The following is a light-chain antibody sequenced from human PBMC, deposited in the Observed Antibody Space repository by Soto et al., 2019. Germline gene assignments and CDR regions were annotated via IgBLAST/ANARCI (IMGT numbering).Light chain of an antibody. CDR3: QQYGSSPPYT. V-gene: IGKV3-20*01. CDR2: GAS. J-gene: IGKJ2*01. CDR1: QSVSSSY. Sequence: EIVLTQSPGTLSLSPGERATLSCRASQSVSSSYLARYQQKPGQAHRLLIYGASSRATGIPDRFSGSGSGKDFTLTISRLAAEDFAVYYCQQYGSSPPYTFGQGTKLEIK.